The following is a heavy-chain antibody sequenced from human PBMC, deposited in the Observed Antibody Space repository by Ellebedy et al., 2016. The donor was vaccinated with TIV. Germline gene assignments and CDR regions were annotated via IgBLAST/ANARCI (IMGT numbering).Heavy chain of an antibody. CDR1: GFTFSSYS. J-gene: IGHJ6*03. CDR2: ISSSSSYI. D-gene: IGHD2-21*01. V-gene: IGHV3-21*01. CDR3: ARSCGGDCSGYYYYMDV. Sequence: GGSLRLXCAASGFTFSSYSMNWVRQAPGKGLEWVSSISSSSSYIYYADSVKGRFTISRDNAKNSLYLQMNSLRAEDTAVYYCARSCGGDCSGYYYYMDVWGKGTTVTVSS.